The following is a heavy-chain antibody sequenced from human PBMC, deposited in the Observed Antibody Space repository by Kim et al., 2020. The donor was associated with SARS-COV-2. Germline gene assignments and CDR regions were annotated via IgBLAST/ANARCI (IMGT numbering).Heavy chain of an antibody. CDR2: IIPIFGTA. V-gene: IGHV1-69*13. CDR1: GGTFSSYA. CDR3: ATGRYQYNWFDP. D-gene: IGHD2-2*01. J-gene: IGHJ5*02. Sequence: SVKVSCKASGGTFSSYAISWVRQAPGQGLEWMGGIIPIFGTAHYAQKFQGRVTITADESTNTAYMELSSLRSEDTAVYYCATGRYQYNWFDPWGQGTLVTVSS.